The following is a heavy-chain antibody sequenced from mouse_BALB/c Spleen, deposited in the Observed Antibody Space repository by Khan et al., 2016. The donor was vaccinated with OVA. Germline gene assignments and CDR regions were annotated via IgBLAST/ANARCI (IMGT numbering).Heavy chain of an antibody. D-gene: IGHD1-1*01. CDR2: ILPGSNST. V-gene: IGHV1-9*01. Sequence: VELVESGAELMKPGASVKISCKATGYTFSSYWIEWVKQRPGHGLEWIGEILPGSNSTNYNERFKGKATITADTSSNTAYMQLSSLTSEDSAIYYCERGNYYGSTSWFGYWGQGTLVTVSA. CDR3: ERGNYYGSTSWFGY. CDR1: GYTFSSYW. J-gene: IGHJ3*01.